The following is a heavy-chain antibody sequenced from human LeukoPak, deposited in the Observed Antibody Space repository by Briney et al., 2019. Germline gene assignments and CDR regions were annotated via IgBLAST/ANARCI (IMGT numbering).Heavy chain of an antibody. Sequence: SGPTLVNPTQTPTLTCTFSGFLLSTSGVGVGWIRQPPGKALEWLALIYWNDDKRYSPSLKSRLTITKDTSKNQVVLTMTNMDPVDTAKYYCAHRTAAALFDYWGQGTLVTVSS. D-gene: IGHD6-13*01. J-gene: IGHJ4*02. CDR3: AHRTAAALFDY. CDR2: IYWNDDK. CDR1: GFLLSTSGVG. V-gene: IGHV2-5*01.